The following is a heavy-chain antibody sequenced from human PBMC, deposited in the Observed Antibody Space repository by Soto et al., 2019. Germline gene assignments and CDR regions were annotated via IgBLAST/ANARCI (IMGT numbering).Heavy chain of an antibody. CDR1: GGSISSGDYY. Sequence: QVQLQESGPGLVKPSQTLSLTCTVSGGSISSGDYYWSWIRQPPGKGLEWIGYIYYSGSTYYNPSLTSRVTIAVDTSKNHFSLKLSSVTAADTAVYYCARVNRRVPAAIVGWCQGTLVTVSS. V-gene: IGHV4-30-4*01. CDR2: IYYSGST. D-gene: IGHD2-2*01. J-gene: IGHJ4*02. CDR3: ARVNRRVPAAIVG.